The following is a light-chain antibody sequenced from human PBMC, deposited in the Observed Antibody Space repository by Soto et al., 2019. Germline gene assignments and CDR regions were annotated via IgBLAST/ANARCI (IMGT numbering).Light chain of an antibody. CDR2: AAS. V-gene: IGKV1-9*01. CDR1: QDIAIY. Sequence: PLTQSLSSVSASDDDRVTISCRASQDIAIYLDWYQQKPGEAPKLLIYAASTLYGGVPSRFSGSGSGTDFALTLTSLQAEDFATYYCQQLRRYPSTFGGGTMVDI. CDR3: QQLRRYPST. J-gene: IGKJ4*01.